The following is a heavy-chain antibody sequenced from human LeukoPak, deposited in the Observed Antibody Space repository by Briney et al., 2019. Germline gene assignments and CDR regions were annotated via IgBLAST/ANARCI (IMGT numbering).Heavy chain of an antibody. CDR1: GFTVSSNY. J-gene: IGHJ5*01. Sequence: PGGSLRLSCAASGFTVSSNYMSWGRQAPGTGLEWVSVIYSGGSTYYADSVKGRFTISRDNSKNTLYLQMNSLRAEDTAVFYCARTGMGGNVWMDSWGQGTLVTVSS. V-gene: IGHV3-66*02. CDR2: IYSGGST. D-gene: IGHD1-26*01. CDR3: ARTGMGGNVWMDS.